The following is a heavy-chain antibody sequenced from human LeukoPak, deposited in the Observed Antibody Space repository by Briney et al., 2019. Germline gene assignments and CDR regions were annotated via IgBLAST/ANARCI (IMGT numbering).Heavy chain of an antibody. CDR1: GGSISSGDYY. CDR3: ARDFTDYYGMDV. Sequence: SETLSLTCTVSGGSISSGDYYWSWIRQPPGKGLEWIGYIYYSGSTYNPSLKSRVTISVDTSKNQFSLKLSSVTAADTAVYYCARDFTDYYGMDVWGQGTTVTVSS. CDR2: IYYSGST. J-gene: IGHJ6*02. V-gene: IGHV4-30-4*01.